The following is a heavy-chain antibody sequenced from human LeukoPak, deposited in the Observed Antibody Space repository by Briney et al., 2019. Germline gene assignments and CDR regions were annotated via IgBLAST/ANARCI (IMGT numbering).Heavy chain of an antibody. CDR1: GITFGDCG. D-gene: IGHD3-3*01. J-gene: IGHJ5*02. CDR3: ATSRTYDFIFIS. CDR2: IRSRTNDATP. V-gene: IGHV3-49*03. Sequence: GGSLRLSCTVSGITFGDCGMSWFRQAPGKGLEWVGFIRSRTNDATPQYAASVQGRFTISRDDSKSIAYLQMNSLKTEDTAVYYCATSRTYDFIFISWGQGTLVTVSS.